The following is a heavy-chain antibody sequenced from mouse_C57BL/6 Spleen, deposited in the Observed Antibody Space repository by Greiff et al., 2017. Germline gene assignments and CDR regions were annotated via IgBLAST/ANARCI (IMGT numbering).Heavy chain of an antibody. V-gene: IGHV1-69*01. Sequence: VQLQQSGAELVMPGASVKLSCKASGYTFTSYWMHWVKQRPGQGLEWIGEIDPSDSYTNYNQKFKGKSTLTVDKSSSTAYMQLSSLTSEDSAVYYCARNGYYGSSDYWGQGTTLTVSS. CDR3: ARNGYYGSSDY. D-gene: IGHD1-1*01. CDR2: IDPSDSYT. CDR1: GYTFTSYW. J-gene: IGHJ2*01.